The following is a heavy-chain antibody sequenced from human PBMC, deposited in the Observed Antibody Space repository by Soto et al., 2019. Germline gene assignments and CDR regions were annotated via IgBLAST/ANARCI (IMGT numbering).Heavy chain of an antibody. CDR3: ARGGSIAAAGTRFDY. D-gene: IGHD6-13*01. Sequence: GASVKVSCKASGYTFTGYYMHWVRQAPGQGLEWMGWINPNSGGTNYAQNFQGWVTMTRDTSITTAYMELSRLRSDDTAVYYCARGGSIAAAGTRFDYWGQGTLVTVSS. CDR1: GYTFTGYY. CDR2: INPNSGGT. V-gene: IGHV1-2*04. J-gene: IGHJ4*02.